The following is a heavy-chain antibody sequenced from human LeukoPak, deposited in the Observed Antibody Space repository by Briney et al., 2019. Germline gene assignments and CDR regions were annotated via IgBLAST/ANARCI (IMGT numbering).Heavy chain of an antibody. Sequence: TGGSLRLSCVASGFTFSSHWMTWVRQAPGKGLEWVANIKQDGSEIFYVDSVKGRFTISRDNAKNSLYLQMNSLRAEDTAVYFCARWRTSNWSEFDSWGQGTLVTVSS. CDR2: IKQDGSEI. J-gene: IGHJ4*02. CDR3: ARWRTSNWSEFDS. V-gene: IGHV3-7*05. D-gene: IGHD6-13*01. CDR1: GFTFSSHW.